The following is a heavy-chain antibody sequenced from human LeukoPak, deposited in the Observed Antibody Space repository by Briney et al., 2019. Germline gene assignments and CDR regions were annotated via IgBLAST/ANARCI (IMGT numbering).Heavy chain of an antibody. J-gene: IGHJ6*03. D-gene: IGHD3-10*01. V-gene: IGHV4-39*07. CDR3: ASGSTRYPYYYYYYMDV. CDR2: IYYSGST. CDR1: GGSISSSSYY. Sequence: SETLSLTCTVSGGSISSSSYYWGWIRQPPGKGLEWIGSIYYSGSTYYNPSLKSRVTISVDTSKNQFSLKLSSVTAADTAVYYCASGSTRYPYYYYYYMDVWGKGTTVTVSS.